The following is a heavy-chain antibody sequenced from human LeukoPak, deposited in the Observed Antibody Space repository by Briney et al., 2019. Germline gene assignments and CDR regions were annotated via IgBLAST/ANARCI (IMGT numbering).Heavy chain of an antibody. CDR1: GVTFSDYA. CDR3: AKGPGSDFWSGSYPFDY. Sequence: GGSLRLSCVASGVTFSDYAMNWVRQAPGKGLEWVSAITARGYSTYYAESVKGRFTISRDNSRNTLYLQMNSLRADDTAVYYCAKGPGSDFWSGSYPFDYWGQGTLVTVSS. J-gene: IGHJ4*02. CDR2: ITARGYST. V-gene: IGHV3-23*01. D-gene: IGHD3-3*01.